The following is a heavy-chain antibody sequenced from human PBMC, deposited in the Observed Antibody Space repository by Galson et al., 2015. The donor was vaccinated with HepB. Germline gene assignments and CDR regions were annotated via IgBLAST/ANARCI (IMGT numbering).Heavy chain of an antibody. V-gene: IGHV3-33*08. Sequence: SLRLSCAASGFTFDDYAMHWVRQAPGKGLEWVAVIWYDGSNKYYADSVKGRFTISRDNSKNTLYLQMNSLRAEDTAVYYCARDVGATTPLVAFDIWGQGTMVTVSS. CDR1: GFTFDDYA. D-gene: IGHD1-26*01. CDR2: IWYDGSNK. CDR3: ARDVGATTPLVAFDI. J-gene: IGHJ3*02.